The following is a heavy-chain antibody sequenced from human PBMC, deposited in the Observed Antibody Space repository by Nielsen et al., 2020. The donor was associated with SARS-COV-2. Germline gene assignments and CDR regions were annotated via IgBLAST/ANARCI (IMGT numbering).Heavy chain of an antibody. CDR1: GGSFSGYC. CDR2: IDHSGTA. Sequence: SETLSLTCAVYGGSFSGYCWRWIRQLPGKGLEWIGEIDHSGTATLNPSLKGRVTVSVNPSKNQFSLKMTSMTAADTAVYFCARAPDVDVLTGDYPDGFDVWGQGTGVTVSS. CDR3: ARAPDVDVLTGDYPDGFDV. V-gene: IGHV4-34*01. D-gene: IGHD3-9*01. J-gene: IGHJ3*01.